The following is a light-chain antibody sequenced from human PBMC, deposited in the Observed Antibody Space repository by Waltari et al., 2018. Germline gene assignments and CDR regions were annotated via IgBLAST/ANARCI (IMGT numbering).Light chain of an antibody. CDR1: SSNIGSPYN. CDR3: QSYDSGLNGLF. CDR2: DDS. Sequence: QSVLTQPPSVSGAPGQRVTISCTGSSSNIGSPYNVHWYQQVPGRAPKLLIYDDSHRPSGVPDRFSGSKSGTSASLAITRLQAEDEAEYFCQSYDSGLNGLFFGGGTKVTVL. J-gene: IGLJ2*01. V-gene: IGLV1-40*01.